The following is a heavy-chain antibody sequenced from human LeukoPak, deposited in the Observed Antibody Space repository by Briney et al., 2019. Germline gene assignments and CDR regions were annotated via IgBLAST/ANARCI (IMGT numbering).Heavy chain of an antibody. CDR1: GYTFTSYA. CDR3: AKGETIFH. CDR2: ISGSGGST. D-gene: IGHD3-3*01. V-gene: IGHV3-23*01. Sequence: SCKASGYTFTSYAMSWVRQAPGKGLEWVSAISGSGGSTYYADSVRGRFTISRDNSKNTLYLQMNSLRAEDTAVYYCAKGETIFHWGQGTLVTVSS. J-gene: IGHJ4*02.